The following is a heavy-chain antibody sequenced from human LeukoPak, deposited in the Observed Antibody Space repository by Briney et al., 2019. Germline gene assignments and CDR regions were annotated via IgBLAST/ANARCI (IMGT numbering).Heavy chain of an antibody. CDR3: AKERRRVDTSMIRSYYFED. J-gene: IGHJ4*02. CDR2: ITANGQTT. Sequence: GGTLTLSCVASGFSFRSHAMSWVRQTPGKGLEWVASITANGQTTNYADPGRGRFPISRDNSKDTVSLQMNSLTVEDTAIYYCAKERRRVDTSMIRSYYFEDWGQGTLVTVSS. CDR1: GFSFRSHA. V-gene: IGHV3-23*01. D-gene: IGHD5-18*01.